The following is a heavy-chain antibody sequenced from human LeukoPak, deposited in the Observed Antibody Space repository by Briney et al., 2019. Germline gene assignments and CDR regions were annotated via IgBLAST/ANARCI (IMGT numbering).Heavy chain of an antibody. CDR1: GFTFTDLA. CDR2: IGGGGTNT. J-gene: IGHJ4*02. Sequence: GGSLRLSGAASGFTFTDLAMNWVRQAPGKGLEWVSGIGGGGTNTDYADSVKGRFTISRDKSKNTLTLQMSSLRAVDTAVYFCAKDARGYHRPIDHWGQGILVTVSS. D-gene: IGHD3-22*01. V-gene: IGHV3-23*01. CDR3: AKDARGYHRPIDH.